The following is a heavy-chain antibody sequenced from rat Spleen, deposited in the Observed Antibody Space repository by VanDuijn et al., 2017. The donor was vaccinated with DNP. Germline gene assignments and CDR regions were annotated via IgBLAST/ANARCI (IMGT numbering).Heavy chain of an antibody. Sequence: QVQLKESGPGLVQPSQTLSLTCTVSGFSLTNYAVGWVRQPPGTGLEWIAAVSSGRNTYYNSGLKSRLSISRDTSKSQVFLKMISLQTEDSGIYVCTRVYYSAEDWFAYWGQGTLVTVPS. CDR2: VSSGRNT. J-gene: IGHJ3*01. CDR3: TRVYYSAEDWFAY. V-gene: IGHV2S12*01. D-gene: IGHD1-1*01. CDR1: GFSLTNYA.